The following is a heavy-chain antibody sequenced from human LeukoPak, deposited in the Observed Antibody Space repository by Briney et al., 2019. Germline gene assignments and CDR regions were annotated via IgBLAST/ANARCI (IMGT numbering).Heavy chain of an antibody. CDR2: IYPGDSDT. CDR3: ARQRQGRVTTLDYFDY. V-gene: IGHV5-51*01. J-gene: IGHJ4*02. D-gene: IGHD4-17*01. CDR1: GYSFTSYW. Sequence: GESLQISCKGSGYSFTSYWIGWVRQLPGKGLEWMGIIYPGDSDTRYSPSFQGQVTISADKSISTAYLQWSSLKASDTAMYYCARQRQGRVTTLDYFDYWGQGTLVTVSS.